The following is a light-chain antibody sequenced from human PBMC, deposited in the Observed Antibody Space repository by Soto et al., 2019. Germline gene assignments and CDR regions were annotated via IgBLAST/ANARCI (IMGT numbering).Light chain of an antibody. V-gene: IGLV1-40*01. Sequence: QSVLTQPPSISGAPGQRVTISCTGSSSNIGAGYDVHWYQQFPGAAPKLLIYDNTNRPSGVPDRFSGSKSGTSASLANTGLQAEDEADYYCQSYDTSLSGSGVFGGGTKLTVL. J-gene: IGLJ3*02. CDR1: SSNIGAGYD. CDR3: QSYDTSLSGSGV. CDR2: DNT.